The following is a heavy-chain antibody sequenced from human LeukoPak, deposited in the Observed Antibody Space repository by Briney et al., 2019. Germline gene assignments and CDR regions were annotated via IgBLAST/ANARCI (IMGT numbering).Heavy chain of an antibody. Sequence: SETLSLTCTVSGYSISSGYYWGWIRQPPGKGLEWIGSIYHSGSTYYNPSLKSRVTISVDTSKNQFSLKLSSVTAAGTAVYYCEREGPRSSTPDYGGKGTLVTVSS. CDR3: EREGPRSSTPDY. CDR2: IYHSGST. J-gene: IGHJ4*02. V-gene: IGHV4-38-2*02. CDR1: GYSISSGYY. D-gene: IGHD2-2*01.